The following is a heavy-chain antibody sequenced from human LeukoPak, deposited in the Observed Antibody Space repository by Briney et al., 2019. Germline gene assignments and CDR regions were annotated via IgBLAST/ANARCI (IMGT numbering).Heavy chain of an antibody. CDR2: IYPGDSET. V-gene: IGHV5-51*01. CDR3: ARLDEGFYYDETGFSF. D-gene: IGHD3-22*01. CDR1: GYIFTNYR. Sequence: GESLKISCRASGYIFTNYRIAWVRQKPGKGLAWMGIIYPGDSETTYSPSFQGQVTISADKSIRAAYLQWDTLKASDTAMYYCARLDEGFYYDETGFSFWGQGTLVTVSS. J-gene: IGHJ4*02.